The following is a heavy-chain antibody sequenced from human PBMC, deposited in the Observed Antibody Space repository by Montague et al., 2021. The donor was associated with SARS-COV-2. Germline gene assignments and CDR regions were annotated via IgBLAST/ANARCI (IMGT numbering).Heavy chain of an antibody. Sequence: SLRLSCAASGFTFSSYAMSWVRQAPGKGLEWVSAISGSGGNTYYADPVKGRFTISRDNSKNTLYVQMNRLRAEDTAVYYCAKDTGRRNYFDYWGQGTLVTVSS. CDR1: GFTFSSYA. D-gene: IGHD4-11*01. CDR2: ISGSGGNT. V-gene: IGHV3-23*01. J-gene: IGHJ4*02. CDR3: AKDTGRRNYFDY.